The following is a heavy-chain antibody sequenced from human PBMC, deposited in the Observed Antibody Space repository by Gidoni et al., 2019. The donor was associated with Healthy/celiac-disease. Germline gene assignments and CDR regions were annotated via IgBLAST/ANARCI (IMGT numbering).Heavy chain of an antibody. CDR1: GGTFSSYA. V-gene: IGHV1-69*06. Sequence: EVKKPGSSVKVSCKASGGTFSSYAISWVRQAPGQGLEWMGGIIPIFGTANYAQKFQGRVTITADKSTSTAYMELSSLRSEDTAVYYCARPNGAHTIFGVGSGWFDPWGQGTLVTVSS. D-gene: IGHD3-3*01. CDR2: IIPIFGTA. J-gene: IGHJ5*02. CDR3: ARPNGAHTIFGVGSGWFDP.